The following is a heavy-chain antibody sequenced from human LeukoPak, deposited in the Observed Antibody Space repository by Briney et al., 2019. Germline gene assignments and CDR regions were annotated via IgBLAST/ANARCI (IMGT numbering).Heavy chain of an antibody. CDR2: ISGSGDST. D-gene: IGHD2-8*01. V-gene: IGHV3-23*01. CDR3: AKVGVPNAIKARVDN. CDR1: GFTFSTYA. Sequence: PGGSLRLSCAASGFTFSTYAMTWVRQAPGKGLECVSVISGSGDSTYYADSVKGRFTISRDNSKNTLYLQINSLRAEDTAVYYCAKVGVPNAIKARVDNWGQGTLVTVSS. J-gene: IGHJ4*02.